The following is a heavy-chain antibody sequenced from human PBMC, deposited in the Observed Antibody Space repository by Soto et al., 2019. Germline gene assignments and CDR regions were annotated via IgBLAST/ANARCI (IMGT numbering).Heavy chain of an antibody. CDR3: ARDLGSGYDPGDY. D-gene: IGHD5-12*01. CDR2: IIPTIGTT. J-gene: IGHJ4*02. Sequence: SVKVSCKASGDTFTIFAISWVRQAPGQGLEWMGGIIPTIGTTNYAQRFQGRITITGDESTGTAYMELSSLKSEDTAVYYCARDLGSGYDPGDYWGQGTLVT. CDR1: GDTFTIFA. V-gene: IGHV1-69*13.